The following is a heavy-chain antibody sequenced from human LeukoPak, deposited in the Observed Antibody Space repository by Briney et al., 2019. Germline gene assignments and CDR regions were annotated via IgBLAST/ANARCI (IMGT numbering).Heavy chain of an antibody. D-gene: IGHD3-10*01. V-gene: IGHV1-8*01. CDR2: MNPNSGNT. CDR1: GYTFTSYD. CDR3: ARVGGYYYGSGSYRPLGY. J-gene: IGHJ4*02. Sequence: ASVKVSCKASGYTFTSYDINWVRQATGQGLEWMGWMNPNSGNTGYAQKFQGRVTMTRNTSISTAYMELSSLRSEDTAVYYCARVGGYYYGSGSYRPLGYWGQGTLATVSS.